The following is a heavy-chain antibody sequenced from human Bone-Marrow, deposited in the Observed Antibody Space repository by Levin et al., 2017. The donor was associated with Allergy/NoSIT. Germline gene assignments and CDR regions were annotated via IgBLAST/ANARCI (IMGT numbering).Heavy chain of an antibody. CDR2: ISSSSSYT. D-gene: IGHD6-19*01. Sequence: GGSLRLSCAASGFTFSDYYMSWIRQAPGKGLEWVSYISSSSSYTNYADSVKGRFTISRDNAKNSLYLQMNSLRAEDTAVYYCARESSGWYGGLDYWGQGTLVTVSS. V-gene: IGHV3-11*05. J-gene: IGHJ4*02. CDR1: GFTFSDYY. CDR3: ARESSGWYGGLDY.